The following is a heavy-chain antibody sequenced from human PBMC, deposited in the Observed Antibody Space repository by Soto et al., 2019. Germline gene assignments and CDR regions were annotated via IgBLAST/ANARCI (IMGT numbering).Heavy chain of an antibody. D-gene: IGHD6-6*01. CDR1: GFTFSSHW. Sequence: EVQLVESGGGLVPPGGSLRLSCAASGFTFSSHWMHWVHQDPGKGLVWVARIKSDGSSTAYADSVKGRFTISRDNARNTLYLQMNSLRVEDTAIYYCARDRPEVLNPTDHPMFDYWGQGTLVTVSS. V-gene: IGHV3-74*01. CDR3: ARDRPEVLNPTDHPMFDY. J-gene: IGHJ4*02. CDR2: IKSDGSST.